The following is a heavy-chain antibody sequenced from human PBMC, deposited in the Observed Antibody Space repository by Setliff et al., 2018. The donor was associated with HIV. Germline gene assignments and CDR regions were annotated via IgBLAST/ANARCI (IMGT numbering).Heavy chain of an antibody. J-gene: IGHJ4*02. D-gene: IGHD3-3*01. V-gene: IGHV4-59*03. CDR3: ARGFFNPEAYYFDY. CDR2: VYGSGST. CDR1: GDFTPSYY. Sequence: SETLSLTCSVSGDFTPSYYWTWIRQSPGKGLEWLGYVYGSGSTKYHPSLKSRVTISRDGSSNQFSLTLRSVTAADTAVYYCARGFFNPEAYYFDYWGQGTLVTVS.